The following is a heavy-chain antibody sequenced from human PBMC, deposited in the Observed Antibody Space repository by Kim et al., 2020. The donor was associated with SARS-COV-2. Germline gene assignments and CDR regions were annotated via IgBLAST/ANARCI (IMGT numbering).Heavy chain of an antibody. Sequence: SETLSLTCSVSGASISSSTHYWGWIRQPPGKGLEWIGSVYYSGVTDYSPSLRSRLTMSVDTSKNQFSLRLSSVTGADTAMYYCVRYRYGSMADDWGQGTLVTVFS. CDR1: GASISSSTHY. CDR2: VYYSGVT. CDR3: VRYRYGSMADD. D-gene: IGHD5-18*01. J-gene: IGHJ4*02. V-gene: IGHV4-39*01.